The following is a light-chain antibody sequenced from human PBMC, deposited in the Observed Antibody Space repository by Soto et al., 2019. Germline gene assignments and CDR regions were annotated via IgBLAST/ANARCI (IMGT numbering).Light chain of an antibody. CDR2: AAS. CDR1: QGISSW. Sequence: DIQMTQSPSSVSASVGDRVTIPFRGGQGISSWLAWYLQKPGKAPKLLVYAASSLQSGVPSRFSGSGSGTDFTLTISSLQPEDFATYYCQQANSFPRLTFGGGTKVEIK. J-gene: IGKJ4*01. CDR3: QQANSFPRLT. V-gene: IGKV1-12*01.